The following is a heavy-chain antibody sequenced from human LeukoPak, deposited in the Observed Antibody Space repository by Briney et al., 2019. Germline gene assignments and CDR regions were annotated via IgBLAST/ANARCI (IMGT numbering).Heavy chain of an antibody. CDR2: IYPGDSDA. J-gene: IGHJ4*02. CDR1: GYSFAIYW. CDR3: ARHAGVGAAADS. D-gene: IGHD6-13*01. V-gene: IGHV5-51*01. Sequence: GGSLRLSCKGSGYSFAIYWIGWVRQMPGKGLEWMGIIYPGDSDARYSPSFQGQVTISADKSISTAYLLWSSLKASDTAIYYCARHAGVGAAADSWGQGTPVTVPS.